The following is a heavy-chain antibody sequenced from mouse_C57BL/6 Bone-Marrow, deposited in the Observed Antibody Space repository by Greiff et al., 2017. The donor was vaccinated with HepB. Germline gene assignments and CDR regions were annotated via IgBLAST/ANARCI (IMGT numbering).Heavy chain of an antibody. J-gene: IGHJ2*01. CDR3: ARWSTTVVAPDYFDY. Sequence: QVQLQQSGAELVRPGTSVKMSCKASGYTFTNYWIGWAKQRPGHGLEWIGDIYPGGGYTNYNEKFKGKATLTADNSSSTAYMQFSSLTSEDSAIYYCARWSTTVVAPDYFDYWGQGTTLTVSS. CDR2: IYPGGGYT. D-gene: IGHD1-1*01. CDR1: GYTFTNYW. V-gene: IGHV1-63*01.